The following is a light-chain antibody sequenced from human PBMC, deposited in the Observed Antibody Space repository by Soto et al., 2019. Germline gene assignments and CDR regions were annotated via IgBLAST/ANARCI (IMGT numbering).Light chain of an antibody. Sequence: ETVLTQSPATLSLSPGERATLSFRASQSVSSYLAWYQQKPGQAPRLLIYDASNRATGIPARFSGSGSGTDFTLTISSLQSEDFAVYYCQQYSNWPPWTFGQGTKVDIK. CDR1: QSVSSY. CDR2: DAS. V-gene: IGKV3-11*01. CDR3: QQYSNWPPWT. J-gene: IGKJ1*01.